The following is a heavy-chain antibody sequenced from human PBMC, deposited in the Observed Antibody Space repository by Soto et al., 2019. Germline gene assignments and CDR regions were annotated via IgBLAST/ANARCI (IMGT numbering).Heavy chain of an antibody. J-gene: IGHJ4*02. CDR1: GYTFTSYA. CDR3: ARGLGLYYFDY. CDR2: INAGNGNT. V-gene: IGHV1-3*01. D-gene: IGHD1-26*01. Sequence: ASVKVSCKASGYTFTSYAMHWVRQAPGQRLEWMGWINAGNGNTKYSQKFQGRVTITRDTSASTAYMELSSLRSEHTAVYYCARGLGLYYFDYWGQGTLVTVSS.